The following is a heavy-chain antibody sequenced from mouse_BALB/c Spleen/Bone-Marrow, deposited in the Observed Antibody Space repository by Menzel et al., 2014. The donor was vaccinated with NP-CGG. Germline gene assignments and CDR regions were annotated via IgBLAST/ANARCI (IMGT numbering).Heavy chain of an antibody. CDR2: IWAGGST. CDR1: GFSLKSYG. Sequence: VKLMESGPGLVAPSQSLSITCTVSGFSLKSYGVHWVRQPPGKGLEWLGVIWAGGSTNYNSALMSRLSISKDNSKSQVFLKMNSLQTDDTAMYYCARDYYGSLYAMDYWGQGTSVTVSS. CDR3: ARDYYGSLYAMDY. V-gene: IGHV2-9*02. D-gene: IGHD1-1*01. J-gene: IGHJ4*01.